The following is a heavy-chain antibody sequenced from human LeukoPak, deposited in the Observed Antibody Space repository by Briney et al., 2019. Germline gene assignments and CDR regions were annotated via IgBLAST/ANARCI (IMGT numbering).Heavy chain of an antibody. CDR2: IYYSGST. V-gene: IGHV4-59*12. Sequence: PSETLSLACTVSGGSISSYYWSWIRQPPGKGLEWIGYIYYSGSTNYNPSLKSRVTISVDTSKNQFSLKLSSVTAADTAVYYCARARHSGYSYGYYYYYYGMDVWGQGTTVTVSS. CDR3: ARARHSGYSYGYYYYYYGMDV. J-gene: IGHJ6*02. CDR1: GGSISSYY. D-gene: IGHD5-18*01.